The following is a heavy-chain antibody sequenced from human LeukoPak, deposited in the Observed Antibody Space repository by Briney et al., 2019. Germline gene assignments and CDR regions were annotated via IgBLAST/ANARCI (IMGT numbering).Heavy chain of an antibody. CDR2: IWHDGSRK. CDR3: ATDPWGPYIVVVVGATLAPHDY. V-gene: IGHV3-33*03. D-gene: IGHD2-15*01. CDR1: GFTFSDYG. Sequence: GGSLRLSCETSGFTFSDYGMHWVRQAPGKGLEWVAVIWHDGSRKYYADSVKGRFTISRDNSKNTLSLQMNSLKTEDTAVYYCATDPWGPYIVVVVGATLAPHDYWGQGTLVTVSS. J-gene: IGHJ4*02.